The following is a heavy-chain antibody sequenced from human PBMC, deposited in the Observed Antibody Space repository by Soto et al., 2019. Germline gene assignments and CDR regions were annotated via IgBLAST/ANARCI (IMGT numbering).Heavy chain of an antibody. CDR1: GGTFSSYA. CDR3: ASEAIAAAAVYGMDV. J-gene: IGHJ6*02. V-gene: IGHV1-69*05. Sequence: SVKGSCKASGGTFSSYAISWVRQAPGQGLEWMGGIIPIFGTANYAQKFQGRVTITRDTSASTAYMELSSLRSEDTAVYYCASEAIAAAAVYGMDVWPRDHGHRLL. CDR2: IIPIFGTA. D-gene: IGHD6-13*01.